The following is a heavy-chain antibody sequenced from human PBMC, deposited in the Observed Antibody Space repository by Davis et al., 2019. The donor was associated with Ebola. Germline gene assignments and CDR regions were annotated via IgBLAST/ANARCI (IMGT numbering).Heavy chain of an antibody. CDR3: ARTNTALSPIDY. CDR2: INHSGST. CDR1: GGSFSGYY. D-gene: IGHD5-18*01. V-gene: IGHV4-34*01. Sequence: PSETLSLTCAVYGGSFSGYYWSWIRQPPGKGLEWIGEINHSGSTNYNPSLKSRVTISVDTSKNQFSLKLSSVTAADTAVYYCARTNTALSPIDYWGQGTLVTVSS. J-gene: IGHJ4*02.